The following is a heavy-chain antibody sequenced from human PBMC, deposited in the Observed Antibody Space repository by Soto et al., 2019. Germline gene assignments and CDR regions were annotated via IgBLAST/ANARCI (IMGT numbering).Heavy chain of an antibody. J-gene: IGHJ4*02. V-gene: IGHV4-31*03. D-gene: IGHD3-10*01. CDR3: ARTHPPDYGSGIDY. CDR2: IYYSGST. Sequence: SETLSLTCTVSGGSISSGGYYWSWIRQHPGKGLEWIGYIYYSGSTYYNPSLKSRVTISVATSKNQFSLKLSSVTAADTAVYYCARTHPPDYGSGIDYWGQGTLVTVSS. CDR1: GGSISSGGYY.